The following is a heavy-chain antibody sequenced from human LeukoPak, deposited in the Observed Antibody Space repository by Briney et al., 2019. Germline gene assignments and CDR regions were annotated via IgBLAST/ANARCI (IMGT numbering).Heavy chain of an antibody. CDR1: GGSISSYY. D-gene: IGHD2-2*01. J-gene: IGHJ3*02. CDR2: IYYSGST. V-gene: IGHV4-59*01. Sequence: SETLSLTCTVSGGSISSYYWSWIRQPPGKGLEWIGYIYYSGSTNYDPSLKSRVTISVDTSKNQFSLKLSSVTAADTAVYYCARESVVVPAAKDDAFDIWGQGTMVTVSS. CDR3: ARESVVVPAAKDDAFDI.